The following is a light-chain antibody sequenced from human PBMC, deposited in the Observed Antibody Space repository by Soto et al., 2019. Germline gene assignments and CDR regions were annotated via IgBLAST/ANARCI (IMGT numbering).Light chain of an antibody. J-gene: IGLJ2*01. CDR3: SSYTSSSPVV. Sequence: QSDLTQPASVSGSPGQSITISCTGTSSDVGGYNYVSWYQQHPGKAPKLMIYEVSNRPSGVSNRFSGSKSGNTASLTISGLQAEDEADYYCSSYTSSSPVVFGGGTKVTVL. CDR1: SSDVGGYNY. V-gene: IGLV2-14*01. CDR2: EVS.